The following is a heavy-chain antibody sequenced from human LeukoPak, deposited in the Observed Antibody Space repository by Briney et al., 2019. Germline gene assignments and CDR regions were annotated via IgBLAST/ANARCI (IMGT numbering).Heavy chain of an antibody. CDR2: YTGDANYNPT. CDR1: GGSFSILY. J-gene: IGHJ2*01. D-gene: IGHD1-14*01. Sequence: SETLSLTCTVSGGSFSILYWTWIRHPPGKALEWIGYYTGDANYNPTKYNPFLRSRATISLDTSTNQFSLKLSSVTAADTAVYYCARDSAHVRTSWYFDLWGRGTLVTVSS. V-gene: IGHV4-59*11. CDR3: ARDSAHVRTSWYFDL.